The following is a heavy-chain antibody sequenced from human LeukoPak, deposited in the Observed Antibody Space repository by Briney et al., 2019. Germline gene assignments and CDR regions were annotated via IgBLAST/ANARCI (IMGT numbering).Heavy chain of an antibody. J-gene: IGHJ3*02. Sequence: GGSLRLSCAASGFTFSSYSMNWVRQAPGKGLEWISSISSGSTYVYYADSVQGRFTISRDNAQSSMYLQMNSLRAEDTAVYYCGRVGGRSKAAKGDAFDIWGQGTMVVVSS. V-gene: IGHV3-21*01. CDR1: GFTFSSYS. CDR3: GRVGGRSKAAKGDAFDI. CDR2: ISSGSTYV. D-gene: IGHD6-6*01.